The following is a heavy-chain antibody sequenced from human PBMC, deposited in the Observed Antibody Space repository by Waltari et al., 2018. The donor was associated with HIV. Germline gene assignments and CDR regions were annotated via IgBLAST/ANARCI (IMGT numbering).Heavy chain of an antibody. CDR2: FDPEQGKT. Sequence: QVPLVQSGAEVKKPGASVTVPCKVSGYTLSEFSMHWVRQAPGKGLEWMGGFDPEQGKTIYAQNFQGRVTMTEDAATDTAYMELSSLRSEDTAVYYCTTEGLYCSGGTCYSRFDPWGQGTLVTVSS. V-gene: IGHV1-24*01. CDR3: TTEGLYCSGGTCYSRFDP. D-gene: IGHD2-15*01. J-gene: IGHJ5*02. CDR1: GYTLSEFS.